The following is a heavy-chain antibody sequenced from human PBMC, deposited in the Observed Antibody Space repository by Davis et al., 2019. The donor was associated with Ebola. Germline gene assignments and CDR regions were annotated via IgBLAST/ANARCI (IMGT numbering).Heavy chain of an antibody. D-gene: IGHD3-3*01. CDR3: AKVGYFNYWSSSASFDY. Sequence: GGSLRLSCAASGYTFSAYAMSWVRQAPGKGLEWVSGISGSGVISYYADSVKGRFTISRDNSENTLHLQMTNLRAEDTAVYYCAKVGYFNYWSSSASFDYWGQGTLVTVSS. V-gene: IGHV3-23*01. CDR2: ISGSGVIS. CDR1: GYTFSAYA. J-gene: IGHJ4*02.